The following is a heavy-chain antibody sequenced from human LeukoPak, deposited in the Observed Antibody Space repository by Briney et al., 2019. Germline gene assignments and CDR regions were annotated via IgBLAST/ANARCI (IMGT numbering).Heavy chain of an antibody. CDR2: INRSGST. Sequence: SETLSLTCAIYGGSFSGYFWSWFRQPPGKGLEWIGEINRSGSTNYNSSLSLKSRVTISVDTSKNQFSLKLSSVTAADTAVYYCARDSSGLDYWGQGTLVTVSS. CDR3: ARDSSGLDY. J-gene: IGHJ4*02. V-gene: IGHV4-34*01. CDR1: GGSFSGYF. D-gene: IGHD6-25*01.